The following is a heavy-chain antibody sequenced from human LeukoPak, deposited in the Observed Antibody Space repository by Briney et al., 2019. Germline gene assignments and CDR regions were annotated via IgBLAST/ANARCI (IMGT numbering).Heavy chain of an antibody. Sequence: PGGSLRLSCAASGVTFSSNYMTWVRQAPGKGLEWVSVIYSGGSTYYADSVKGRFTISRDKSKNTLYLQMNSLRAEDTAVYYCARIVAGGAFDIWGQGTMVTVSS. CDR3: ARIVAGGAFDI. CDR1: GVTFSSNY. V-gene: IGHV3-66*01. CDR2: IYSGGST. J-gene: IGHJ3*02. D-gene: IGHD5-12*01.